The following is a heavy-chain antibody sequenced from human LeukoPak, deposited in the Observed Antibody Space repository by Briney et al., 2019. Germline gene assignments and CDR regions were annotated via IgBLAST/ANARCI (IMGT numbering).Heavy chain of an antibody. J-gene: IGHJ5*02. CDR3: ARQPRVLRFLEWLLYSWFDP. CDR1: GGSISSSSYY. D-gene: IGHD3-3*01. CDR2: IYYSGST. V-gene: IGHV4-39*01. Sequence: PSETLSLTCTVSGGSISSSSYYWGWIRQPPRKGLEWIGSIYYSGSTYYNPSLKSRVTISVDTSKNQFSLKLSSVTAADTAVYYCARQPRVLRFLEWLLYSWFDPWGQGTLVTVSS.